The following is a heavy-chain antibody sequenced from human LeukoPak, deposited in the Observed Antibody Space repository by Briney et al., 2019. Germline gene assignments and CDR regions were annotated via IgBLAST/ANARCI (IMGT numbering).Heavy chain of an antibody. CDR1: GFTFSSYW. V-gene: IGHV3-7*03. CDR2: IKQDGSEK. D-gene: IGHD3-3*01. Sequence: GGSLRLSCAASGFTFSSYWMSWVRQAPGKGLERVANIKQDGSEKYYVDSVKGRFTISRDNAKNSLYLQMNSLRAEDTAVYYCARESYDFWSGYSNWFDPWGQGTLVTVSS. J-gene: IGHJ5*02. CDR3: ARESYDFWSGYSNWFDP.